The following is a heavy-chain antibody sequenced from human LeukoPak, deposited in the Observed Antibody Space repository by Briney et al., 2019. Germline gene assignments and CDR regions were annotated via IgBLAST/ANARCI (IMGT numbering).Heavy chain of an antibody. J-gene: IGHJ4*02. CDR3: AKDLVLRYFEGSLDY. CDR1: GFTLDDYA. V-gene: IGHV3-9*01. CDR2: ISWNSGSI. Sequence: GGSLRLSCAASGFTLDDYAMHWVRQAPGKGLEWVSGISWNSGSIGYADSVKGRFTISRDNAKNSLYLQMNSLRAEDTALYYCAKDLVLRYFEGSLDYWGQGTLVTVSS. D-gene: IGHD3-9*01.